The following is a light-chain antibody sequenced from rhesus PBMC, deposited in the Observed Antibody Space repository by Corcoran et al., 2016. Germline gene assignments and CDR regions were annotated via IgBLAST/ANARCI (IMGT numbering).Light chain of an antibody. V-gene: IGKV1-19*01. CDR2: YAS. Sequence: DIQMTQSPSSLSASVGDKVTITCHASQGMSSWLAWYPQKPGKAPKPLIYYASSLQSGGPSRFSVSGAGTDYTLTISSLQPGHFSTYFSQKYDDRPYSFGQETKVEIK. CDR1: QGMSSW. J-gene: IGKJ2*01. CDR3: QKYDDRPYS.